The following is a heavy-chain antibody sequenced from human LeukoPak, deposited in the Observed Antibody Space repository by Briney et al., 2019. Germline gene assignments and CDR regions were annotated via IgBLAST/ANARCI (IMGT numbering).Heavy chain of an antibody. Sequence: ASVKVSCKASGYTFTSYAMHWVRQAPGQRLEWMGWINAGNGNTKYSQKFQGRVTSTRDTSASTAYMELSSLRSEDTAVYYCARASSSSWYFGIPYYFDYWGQGTLVTVSS. CDR2: INAGNGNT. D-gene: IGHD6-13*01. CDR3: ARASSSSWYFGIPYYFDY. J-gene: IGHJ4*02. V-gene: IGHV1-3*01. CDR1: GYTFTSYA.